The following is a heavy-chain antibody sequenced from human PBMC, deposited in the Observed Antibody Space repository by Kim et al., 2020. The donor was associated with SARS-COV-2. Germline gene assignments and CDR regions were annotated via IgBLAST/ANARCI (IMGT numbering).Heavy chain of an antibody. J-gene: IGHJ6*02. V-gene: IGHV3-21*01. Sequence: GGSLRLSCAASGFTFSSYSMNWVRQAPGKGLEWVSSISSSSSYIYYADSVKGRFTISRDNAKNSLYLQMNSLRAEDTAVYYCAREWDTTDIVVPSSGMDVWGQGTTVTVSS. CDR2: ISSSSSYI. D-gene: IGHD2-2*01. CDR1: GFTFSSYS. CDR3: AREWDTTDIVVPSSGMDV.